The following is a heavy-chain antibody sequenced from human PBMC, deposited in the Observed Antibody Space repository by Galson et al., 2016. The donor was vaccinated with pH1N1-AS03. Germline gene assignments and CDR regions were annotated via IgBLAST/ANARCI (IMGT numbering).Heavy chain of an antibody. Sequence: SLRLSCAASDFTFSSYWMLWVRQAPGKGLEWVSRIKTDGSYTGYADSVKGRFTISRDNAKNTLYLQMNSLRAEDTAVYFCTRPRLGVGDALDIWGQGAMVTVSS. J-gene: IGHJ3*02. CDR3: TRPRLGVGDALDI. CDR2: IKTDGSYT. V-gene: IGHV3-74*01. D-gene: IGHD3-10*01. CDR1: DFTFSSYW.